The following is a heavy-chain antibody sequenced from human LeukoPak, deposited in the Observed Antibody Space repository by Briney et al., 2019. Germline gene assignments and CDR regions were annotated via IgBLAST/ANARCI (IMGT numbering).Heavy chain of an antibody. CDR3: ARDRKRYGDHYDDDAFDI. CDR1: GGSISSGGYY. CDR2: IYYSGST. V-gene: IGHV4-31*03. J-gene: IGHJ3*02. D-gene: IGHD4-17*01. Sequence: SQTLSLTCTVSGGSISSGGYYWSWIRQHPGKGLEWIGYIYYSGSTYYNPSLKSRVTISVDTSKNQFSLKLSSVTAADTAVYYCARDRKRYGDHYDDDAFDIWGQGTMVTVSS.